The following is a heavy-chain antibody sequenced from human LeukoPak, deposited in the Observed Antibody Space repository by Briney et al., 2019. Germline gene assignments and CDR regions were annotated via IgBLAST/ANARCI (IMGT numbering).Heavy chain of an antibody. Sequence: SETLSLTCTVSGYSISSGYYWGWIRQPPGKGLEWIGSIYHSGSTYYNPSLKSRVTISVDTSKNQFSLKLSSVTAADTAVYYCACPTVTTWGYYFDYWGQGTLVTVSS. V-gene: IGHV4-38-2*02. CDR2: IYHSGST. CDR1: GYSISSGYY. J-gene: IGHJ4*02. D-gene: IGHD4-17*01. CDR3: ACPTVTTWGYYFDY.